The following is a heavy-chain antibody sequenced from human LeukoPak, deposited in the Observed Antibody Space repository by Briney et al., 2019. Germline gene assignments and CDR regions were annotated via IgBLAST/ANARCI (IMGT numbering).Heavy chain of an antibody. J-gene: IGHJ4*02. D-gene: IGHD6-19*01. Sequence: SETLSLTCTVSGGSISSGSYYWSWIRQPAGKGLEWIVRIYTSGSTNYNPSLKSRVTISVDTSKNQFSLKLSSVTAADTAVYYCAREAVAGIDYWGQGTLVTVSS. V-gene: IGHV4-61*02. CDR2: IYTSGST. CDR3: AREAVAGIDY. CDR1: GGSISSGSYY.